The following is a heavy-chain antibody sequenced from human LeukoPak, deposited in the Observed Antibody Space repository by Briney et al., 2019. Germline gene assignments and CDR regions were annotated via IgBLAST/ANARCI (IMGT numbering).Heavy chain of an antibody. Sequence: SVKVSCKASGGTFSSYAISWVRQAPGQGLEWMGGIIPIFGTANYAQKFQGRVTITTDESTSTAYMELSSLRSEDMAVYYCARDGDYGEYFQHWGQGTLVTVSS. D-gene: IGHD4-17*01. J-gene: IGHJ1*01. CDR1: GGTFSSYA. CDR3: ARDGDYGEYFQH. CDR2: IIPIFGTA. V-gene: IGHV1-69*05.